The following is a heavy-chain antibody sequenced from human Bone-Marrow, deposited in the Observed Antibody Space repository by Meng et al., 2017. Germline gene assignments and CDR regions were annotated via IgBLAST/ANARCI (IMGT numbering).Heavy chain of an antibody. J-gene: IGHJ4*02. V-gene: IGHV1-69-2*01. CDR2: VDPEDGET. CDR3: ATDLMITFGGEIDY. Sequence: VQLGQAGAEVKKPGATVKISCKVSGYTITDYYMHWVQQAPGKGLEWMGLVDPEDGETIYAEKFQGRVTITADTSTDTAYMELSSLRSEDTAVYYCATDLMITFGGEIDYWGQGTLVTVSS. D-gene: IGHD3-16*01. CDR1: GYTITDYY.